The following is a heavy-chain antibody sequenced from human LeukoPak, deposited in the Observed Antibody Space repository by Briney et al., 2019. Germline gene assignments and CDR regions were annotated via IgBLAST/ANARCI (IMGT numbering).Heavy chain of an antibody. Sequence: DPGGSLRLSCAASGFTFSSYAMHWVRQAPGKGLEWVAVISYDGSNKYYADSVKGRFTISRDNSKNTLYLQMNSLRAEDTAVYYCARDVEQLEVFLFDYWGQGTLVTVSS. V-gene: IGHV3-30-3*01. CDR1: GFTFSSYA. J-gene: IGHJ4*02. D-gene: IGHD6-6*01. CDR3: ARDVEQLEVFLFDY. CDR2: ISYDGSNK.